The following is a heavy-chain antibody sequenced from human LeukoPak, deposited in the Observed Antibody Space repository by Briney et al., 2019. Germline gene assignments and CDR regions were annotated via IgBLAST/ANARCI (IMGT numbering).Heavy chain of an antibody. D-gene: IGHD6-19*01. Sequence: ASETLSLTCTVSGDSISSGDNYWSWIRQPPGKGLEWIGYIHYSGSTYYNPSLKSRVIISGDMSKNQFSLTLNSLTAADSAMYYCARAAAGTNSWYYFYYWGQGTLVTVSS. J-gene: IGHJ4*02. V-gene: IGHV4-30-4*01. CDR1: GDSISSGDNY. CDR2: IHYSGST. CDR3: ARAAAGTNSWYYFYY.